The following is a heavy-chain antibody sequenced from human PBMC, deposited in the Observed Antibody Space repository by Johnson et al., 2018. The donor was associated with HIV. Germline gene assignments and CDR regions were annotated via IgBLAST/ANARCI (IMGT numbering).Heavy chain of an antibody. CDR3: AKESGIAAAWTKDRLLDDAFDI. J-gene: IGHJ3*02. CDR1: GFTFSSNV. D-gene: IGHD6-13*01. V-gene: IGHV3-23*04. Sequence: VQLVESGGGLAQPGGSLRLSCAASGFTFSSNVMSWVRQAPGKGLEWVATIIGGSGGSTYFADSVKGRFTISRDTSKNTLYLQMNSLRAEDTAVYYCAKESGIAAAWTKDRLLDDAFDIWGQGTMVTVSS. CDR2: IIGGSGGST.